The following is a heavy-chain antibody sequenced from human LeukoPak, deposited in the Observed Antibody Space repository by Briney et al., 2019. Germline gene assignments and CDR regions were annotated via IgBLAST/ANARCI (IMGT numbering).Heavy chain of an antibody. CDR3: ARTLYYDFWMFDY. V-gene: IGHV1-2*02. J-gene: IGHJ4*02. CDR2: IKPNSGGT. D-gene: IGHD3-3*01. CDR1: GYTFTGYY. Sequence: GASVKVSCKASGYTFTGYYMHWVRQARGQGLEWMGWIKPNSGGTNYEQKFQGRVTMTRDTSISTAYMELSRRRADDTAVYYCARTLYYDFWMFDYWGQGTLVTVSS.